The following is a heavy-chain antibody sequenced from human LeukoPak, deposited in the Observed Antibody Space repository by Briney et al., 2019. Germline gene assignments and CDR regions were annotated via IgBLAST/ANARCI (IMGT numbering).Heavy chain of an antibody. CDR2: IYYSKST. D-gene: IGHD3-22*01. Sequence: PSETLSLTCTVSGGSIRSYYWSWIRQPPGKGLEWIGYIYYSKSTNYNPSLKSRVTISVGTSKNQFSPKLSSVTAADTAVYYCARGRNYYDSSGYYGYWGQGTLVTVSS. J-gene: IGHJ4*02. V-gene: IGHV4-59*01. CDR3: ARGRNYYDSSGYYGY. CDR1: GGSIRSYY.